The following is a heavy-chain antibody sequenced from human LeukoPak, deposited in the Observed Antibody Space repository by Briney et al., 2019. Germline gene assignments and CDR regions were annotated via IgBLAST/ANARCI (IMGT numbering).Heavy chain of an antibody. V-gene: IGHV1-18*01. CDR2: ISAYNGNT. J-gene: IGHJ4*02. Sequence: ASVKVSCKASGYTFTSYGISWVRQAPGQGLEWMGWISAYNGNTNYAQKLQGRVTMTTDTSTSADYMELRSLRSDDTAVYYCARVEDDYGDSSYDYWGQGTLVTVSS. CDR1: GYTFTSYG. D-gene: IGHD4-17*01. CDR3: ARVEDDYGDSSYDY.